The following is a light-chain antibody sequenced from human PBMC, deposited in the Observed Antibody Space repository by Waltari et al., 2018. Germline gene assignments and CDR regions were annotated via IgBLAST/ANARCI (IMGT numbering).Light chain of an antibody. CDR1: SSDLGGYSF. V-gene: IGLV2-14*01. CDR3: SSYTSIIPPFL. Sequence: QSALTQPASVSGSPGQSITISCTRSSSDLGGYSFVSWYQQHPGKAPKLMIYDVSHRPSDVSNRFSGSKSRNTASLTISGLQPEDEADYYCSSYTSIIPPFLFGTGTKVTVL. CDR2: DVS. J-gene: IGLJ1*01.